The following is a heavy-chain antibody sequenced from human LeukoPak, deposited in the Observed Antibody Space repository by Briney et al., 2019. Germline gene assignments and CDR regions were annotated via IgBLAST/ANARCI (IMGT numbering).Heavy chain of an antibody. Sequence: GASVKVSCKASGYTFTSYDINWVRQATGQGLEWMGWMNPNSGNTGYAQKFQGRVTMTRNTSISTAYMELSSLRSEDTAVYYCARSVEMATNFDYWGPGTLVTVSS. V-gene: IGHV1-8*01. CDR3: ARSVEMATNFDY. J-gene: IGHJ4*02. D-gene: IGHD5-24*01. CDR2: MNPNSGNT. CDR1: GYTFTSYD.